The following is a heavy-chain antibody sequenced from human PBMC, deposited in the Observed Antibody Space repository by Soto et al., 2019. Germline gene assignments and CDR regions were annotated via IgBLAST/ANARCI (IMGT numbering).Heavy chain of an antibody. CDR1: GFTVSRHT. D-gene: IGHD3-22*01. V-gene: IGHV3-21*01. CDR3: VTDYYDTSGYPNTFDM. J-gene: IGHJ3*02. Sequence: VGCLRLSYAASGFTVSRHTVNGVRQAPGKVLEWVSFIGSRTSDIYYADSVKCRFTIPRDNAKNSLYPDLTRLRAEDTAVYFCVTDYYDTSGYPNTFDMWGQGTMVTVSS. CDR2: IGSRTSDI.